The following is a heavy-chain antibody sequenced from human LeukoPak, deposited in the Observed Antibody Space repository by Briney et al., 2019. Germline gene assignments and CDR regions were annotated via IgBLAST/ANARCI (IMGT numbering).Heavy chain of an antibody. D-gene: IGHD3-9*01. CDR3: AKWGDYDILTGYYDSDY. Sequence: PGASLRLSCAASGFTFSNYAMSWVRQAPGKGLEWVSATVGSGGSTYYADSVKGRFTISRDNPKNTLYLQMNSLRAEDTAVYYCAKWGDYDILTGYYDSDYWGQGTLVTVSS. V-gene: IGHV3-23*01. CDR2: TVGSGGST. J-gene: IGHJ4*02. CDR1: GFTFSNYA.